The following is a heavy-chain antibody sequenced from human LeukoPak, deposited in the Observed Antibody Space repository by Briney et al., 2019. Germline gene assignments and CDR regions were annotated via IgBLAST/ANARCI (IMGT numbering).Heavy chain of an antibody. D-gene: IGHD1-1*01. J-gene: IGHJ4*02. CDR2: IIPIFGTA. Sequence: ASVKVSCKASGGTFSSYAISWVRQAPGQGLEWMGGIIPIFGTANYAQKFQGRVTITADESTSTAYMELSSLRSEDTAVYYCANWAGTPVGYFSSPLDYWGQGTLVTVSS. CDR3: ANWAGTPVGYFSSPLDY. V-gene: IGHV1-69*13. CDR1: GGTFSSYA.